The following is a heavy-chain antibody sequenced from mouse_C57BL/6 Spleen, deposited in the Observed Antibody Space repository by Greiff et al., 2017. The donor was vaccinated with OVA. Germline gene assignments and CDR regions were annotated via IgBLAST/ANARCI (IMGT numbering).Heavy chain of an antibody. Sequence: QVQLQQPGAELVRPGTSVKLSCKASGYTFTSYWMHWVKQRPGQGLEWIGVIDPSDSYTNYNQKFKGKATLTVDTSSSTAYMQLSSLTSEDSAVYYCATSTMVRRYFDYWGQGTTLTVSS. V-gene: IGHV1-59*01. CDR3: ATSTMVRRYFDY. J-gene: IGHJ2*01. CDR2: IDPSDSYT. D-gene: IGHD2-1*01. CDR1: GYTFTSYW.